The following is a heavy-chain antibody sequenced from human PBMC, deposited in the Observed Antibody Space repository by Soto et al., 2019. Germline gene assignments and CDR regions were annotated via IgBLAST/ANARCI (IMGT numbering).Heavy chain of an antibody. CDR3: AGHWNYRPYYYYGMDV. CDR2: IVVGSGNT. V-gene: IGHV1-58*01. CDR1: GFTFTSSA. J-gene: IGHJ6*02. D-gene: IGHD1-7*01. Sequence: ASVKVSCKASGFTFTSSAVQWVRQARGQRLEWIGWIVVGSGNTSYAQKFQERVTITRDMSTSTAYMELSSLRSEDTAVYYCAGHWNYRPYYYYGMDVWSQGATVTVSS.